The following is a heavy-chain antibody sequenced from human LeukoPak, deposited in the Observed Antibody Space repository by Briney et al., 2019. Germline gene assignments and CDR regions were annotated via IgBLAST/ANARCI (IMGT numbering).Heavy chain of an antibody. CDR3: ASYLRFLEWLSLYFDY. Sequence: SQTLSLTCTVSGGSISRGGYYWGWIRQPPGKGLEWIGSIYYSGSTYYNPSLKSRVTISVDTSKNQFSLKLSSVTAADTAVYYCASYLRFLEWLSLYFDYWGQGTLVTVSS. D-gene: IGHD3-3*01. CDR2: IYYSGST. CDR1: GGSISRGGYY. V-gene: IGHV4-39*01. J-gene: IGHJ4*02.